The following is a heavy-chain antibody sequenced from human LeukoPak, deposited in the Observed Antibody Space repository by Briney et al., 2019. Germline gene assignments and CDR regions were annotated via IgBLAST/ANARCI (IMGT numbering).Heavy chain of an antibody. D-gene: IGHD4-11*01. CDR3: ARAPQPEVTTGSYYYYYYMNV. J-gene: IGHJ6*03. CDR2: IYYSGST. CDR1: GGSVSSGSYY. Sequence: PSETLSLTCTVSGGSVSSGSYYWSWIRQPPGKGLEWIGYIYYSGSTNYNPSLKSRATISVDTSKNQFSLKLSSVTAADTAVYYCARAPQPEVTTGSYYYYYYMNVWGKGTTVTVSS. V-gene: IGHV4-61*01.